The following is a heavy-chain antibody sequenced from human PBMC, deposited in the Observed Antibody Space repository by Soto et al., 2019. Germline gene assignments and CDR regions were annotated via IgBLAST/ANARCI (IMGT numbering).Heavy chain of an antibody. V-gene: IGHV3-21*01. CDR2: ISSSSSYI. CDR3: ASLTVLLWFGEPRVYYGMDV. CDR1: GLTFSSYK. Sequence: GGSLGLSCPTSGLTFSSYKMNCERLAPGNGLDWVSSISSSSSYIYYADSVKGRFTISRDNAKNSLYLQMNSLRAEDTAVYYCASLTVLLWFGEPRVYYGMDVWGQGTTVTVSS. D-gene: IGHD3-10*01. J-gene: IGHJ6*02.